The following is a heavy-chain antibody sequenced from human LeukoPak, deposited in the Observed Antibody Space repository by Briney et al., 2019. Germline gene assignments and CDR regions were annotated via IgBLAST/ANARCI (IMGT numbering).Heavy chain of an antibody. CDR2: INGDNGNT. CDR1: GYTFASYT. Sequence: ASVKVSCKTSGYTFASYTMHSLRQAPGQSLEWMGWINGDNGNTKYSEKFQGRVTITRDTSASSAYMELSSLRSEDTAVYYCARSSSGTYHYWGQGTLVTVSS. J-gene: IGHJ4*02. D-gene: IGHD3-10*01. V-gene: IGHV1-3*01. CDR3: ARSSSGTYHY.